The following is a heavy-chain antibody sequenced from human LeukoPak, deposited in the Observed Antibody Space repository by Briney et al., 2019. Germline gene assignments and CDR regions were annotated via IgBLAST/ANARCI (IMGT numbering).Heavy chain of an antibody. J-gene: IGHJ6*02. Sequence: SVKVSCKASGGTFSSYAISWVRQAPGQGLEWMGRIIPILGIANYAQKFQGRVTITADKSTSTAYMELSSLRSEDTAVYYCARSYYGSGRPQTMVVWGQGTTVTVSS. D-gene: IGHD3-10*01. CDR1: GGTFSSYA. CDR3: ARSYYGSGRPQTMVV. CDR2: IIPILGIA. V-gene: IGHV1-69*04.